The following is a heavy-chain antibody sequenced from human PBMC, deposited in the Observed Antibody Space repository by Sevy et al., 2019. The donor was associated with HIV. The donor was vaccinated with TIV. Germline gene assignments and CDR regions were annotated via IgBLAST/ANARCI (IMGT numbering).Heavy chain of an antibody. Sequence: GGSLRLSCAVSGFIVSSNYMTWVRQAPGKGLEWVSVIYSGGNTFYADSVRGRFTISRDNSKNTLYLQMNSLRAEDTAVYHCARGMILEGSWYGMDVWGQGTTVTVSS. CDR1: GFIVSSNY. CDR2: IYSGGNT. CDR3: ARGMILEGSWYGMDV. V-gene: IGHV3-53*01. D-gene: IGHD3-3*01. J-gene: IGHJ6*02.